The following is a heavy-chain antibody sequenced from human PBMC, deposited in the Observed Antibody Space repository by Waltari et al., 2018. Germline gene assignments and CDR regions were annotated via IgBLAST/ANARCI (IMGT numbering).Heavy chain of an antibody. V-gene: IGHV4-38-2*01. CDR2: IYHSGST. CDR3: ARQGAVAGVDY. Sequence: QVQLQESGPGLVKPSETLSLTCAVSGYSISSGYYWGWIRQPPGKGLEWSGSIYHSGSTYYNPSLKSRVTISVDTSKNQFSLKLSSVTAADTAVYYCARQGAVAGVDYWGQGTLVTVSS. J-gene: IGHJ4*02. D-gene: IGHD6-19*01. CDR1: GYSISSGYY.